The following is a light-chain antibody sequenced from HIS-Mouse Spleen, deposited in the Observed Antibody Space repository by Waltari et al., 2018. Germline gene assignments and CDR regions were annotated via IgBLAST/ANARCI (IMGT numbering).Light chain of an antibody. V-gene: IGKV1-13*02. J-gene: IGKJ5*01. CDR1: QGSSSA. CDR3: QQFNSYPIT. Sequence: AIQLTQFPSSLSASVADRVTITCRASQGSSSALAWYQQKPGKAPKLLIYDASSLESGVPSRFSGSGSGTDFTLTISSLQPEDFATYYCQQFNSYPITFGQGTRLEIK. CDR2: DAS.